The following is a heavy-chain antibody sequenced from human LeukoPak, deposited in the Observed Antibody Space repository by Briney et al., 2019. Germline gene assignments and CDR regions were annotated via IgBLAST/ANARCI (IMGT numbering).Heavy chain of an antibody. CDR2: IYSGGST. J-gene: IGHJ4*02. CDR3: ARDSQGIDGSFDY. D-gene: IGHD5-24*01. CDR1: GFTVSSNY. Sequence: PGGSLRLSCAASGFTVSSNYMSWVRQAPGKGLEWVSVIYSGGSTYYADSVKGRFTIPRDNSKNTLYLQMNSLRAEDTAVYYCARDSQGIDGSFDYWGQGTLVTVSS. V-gene: IGHV3-53*01.